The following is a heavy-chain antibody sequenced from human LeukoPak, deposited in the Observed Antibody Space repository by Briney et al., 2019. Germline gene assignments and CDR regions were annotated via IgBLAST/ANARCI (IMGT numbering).Heavy chain of an antibody. D-gene: IGHD5-18*01. J-gene: IGHJ4*02. CDR3: ARGGLQLWSEVPDY. CDR2: INHSGST. CDR1: GGSFSGYY. Sequence: SETLSLTCAVYGGSFSGYYWSWIRQPPGKGLEWIGEINHSGSTNYNPSLKSRVTVSVDTSKNQFSLKLSSVTAADTAVYYCARGGLQLWSEVPDYWGQGTLVTVSS. V-gene: IGHV4-34*01.